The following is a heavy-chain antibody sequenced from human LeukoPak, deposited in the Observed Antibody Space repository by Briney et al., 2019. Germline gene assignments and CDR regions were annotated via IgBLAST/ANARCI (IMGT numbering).Heavy chain of an antibody. CDR2: IKQDGSEI. CDR1: GITFSHHW. J-gene: IGHJ4*02. Sequence: GVSLSLSCVASGITFSHHWMNWVRQAPGKGLKWVADIKQDGSEIYYMDSVKGRFTISRDNAKNSLFLQMNSLRAEDTAVYFCARDHQRSNWDWGQGTLVTVSS. D-gene: IGHD2-8*01. CDR3: ARDHQRSNWD. V-gene: IGHV3-7*01.